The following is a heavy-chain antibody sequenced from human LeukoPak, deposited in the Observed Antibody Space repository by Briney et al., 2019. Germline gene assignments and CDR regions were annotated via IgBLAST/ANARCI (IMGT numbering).Heavy chain of an antibody. Sequence: SETLSLTCAVSDYSISSGNYWGWIRQPPRKGLEWIGSVYHSGSTHNSPSLKSRVTIAVDTSKNQFSLKLSSVTAADTAVYYCARNDSSGYFDYWGQGTLVTVSS. CDR2: VYHSGST. CDR1: DYSISSGNY. D-gene: IGHD3-22*01. V-gene: IGHV4-38-2*01. CDR3: ARNDSSGYFDY. J-gene: IGHJ4*02.